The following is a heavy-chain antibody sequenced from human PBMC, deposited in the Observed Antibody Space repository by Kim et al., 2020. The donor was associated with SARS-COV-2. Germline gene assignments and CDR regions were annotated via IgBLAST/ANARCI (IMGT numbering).Heavy chain of an antibody. D-gene: IGHD1-20*01. J-gene: IGHJ4*02. CDR2: IWYDGSNK. Sequence: GGSLRLSCAASGFTFSSYAMHWVRQAPGKGLEWVAVIWYDGSNKYYADSVKGRFTISRDNSKNTLYLQMNSLRAEDTAVYYCAKDGYNWNDVAFFDYWGQGTLVTVSS. V-gene: IGHV3-33*06. CDR1: GFTFSSYA. CDR3: AKDGYNWNDVAFFDY.